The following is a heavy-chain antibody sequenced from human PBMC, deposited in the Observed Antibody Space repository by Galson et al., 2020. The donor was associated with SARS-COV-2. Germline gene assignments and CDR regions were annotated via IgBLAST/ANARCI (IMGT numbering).Heavy chain of an antibody. CDR1: GGHKNSKH. CDR2: IYSSGST. CDR3: ARGSASRAYTSFDI. V-gene: IGHV4-4*07. D-gene: IGHD3-16*01. J-gene: IGHJ3*02. Sequence: SETLSLTCSASGGHKNSKHLSWIRQPPGKGAEWVGRIYSSGSTIYNPSLKSRLTLSVDTSKNQFSLKLSSVTAADTAVYFGARGSASRAYTSFDIWGQGTMVTVSS.